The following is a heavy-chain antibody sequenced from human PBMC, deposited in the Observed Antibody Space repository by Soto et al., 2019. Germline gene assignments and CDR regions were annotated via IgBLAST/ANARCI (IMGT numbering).Heavy chain of an antibody. CDR1: GGTFSSYA. J-gene: IGHJ6*02. CDR2: IIPIFGTA. Sequence: ASVKVSCKASGGTFSSYAISWVRQAPGQGLEWMGGIIPIFGTANYAQKFQGRVTITVDESTSTAYMELSSLRSEDTAVYYCARGSRWLELRGGHPLATYYYYGMDVWGQGTTVTV. D-gene: IGHD1-7*01. CDR3: ARGSRWLELRGGHPLATYYYYGMDV. V-gene: IGHV1-69*13.